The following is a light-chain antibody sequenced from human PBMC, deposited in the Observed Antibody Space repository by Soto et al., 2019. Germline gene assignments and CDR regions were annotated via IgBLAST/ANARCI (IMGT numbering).Light chain of an antibody. CDR2: DAS. V-gene: IGKV1-5*01. CDR1: QSIGRW. Sequence: DIQMTQSPSTLSASVGDRVTITCRASQSIGRWLAWYQQKSGKAPKFLIYDASSLESGVPSRFSGSGSGTEFTLTISTLQPDDFATYYCQQYDSYPWTFGQGTKVDI. J-gene: IGKJ1*01. CDR3: QQYDSYPWT.